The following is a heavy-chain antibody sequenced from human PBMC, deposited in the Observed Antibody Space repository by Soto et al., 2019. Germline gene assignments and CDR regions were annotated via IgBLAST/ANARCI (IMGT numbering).Heavy chain of an antibody. J-gene: IGHJ6*02. CDR1: GYTFTSYG. V-gene: IGHV1-18*04. CDR3: ARDSWGLAVPDYHYYAMDV. CDR2: ISVYSGST. Sequence: QVQLVQSGAEVKKPGASVRVSCEASGYTFTSYGISWVRQAPGQGLEWMGWISVYSGSTNYAQKLQGRVTMTTDRSTRAVYMELRSLRYDDTAVYYCARDSWGLAVPDYHYYAMDVWGQGTKITVS. D-gene: IGHD6-19*01.